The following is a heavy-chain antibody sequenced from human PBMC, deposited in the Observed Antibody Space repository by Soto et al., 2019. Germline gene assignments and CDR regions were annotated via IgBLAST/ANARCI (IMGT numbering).Heavy chain of an antibody. CDR2: LIHGGST. J-gene: IGHJ3*02. CDR3: ARSPLGYYYVRQTWREVGDSFDI. CDR1: GASLGGFH. Sequence: QVHLEQWGAGLLRPSETLSLTCAIYGASLGGFHWTWLRQAPGKGLEWIGELIHGGSTNYNPSLKSRVTFALDTSKKQFSLHLLSVTAADTAVYYCARSPLGYYYVRQTWREVGDSFDIWGRGTLVTVSS. V-gene: IGHV4-34*02. D-gene: IGHD3-16*01.